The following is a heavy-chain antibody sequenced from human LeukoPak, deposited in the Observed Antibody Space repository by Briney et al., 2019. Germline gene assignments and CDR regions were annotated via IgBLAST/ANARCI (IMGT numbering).Heavy chain of an antibody. CDR2: INTDGRTI. CDR3: VRVAAGTGSFDI. D-gene: IGHD6-13*01. Sequence: GGSLRLSCAASGFTFSSYIMNWVRQAPGKGLVWVSRINTDGRTINYADSVEGRFTISRDIAKNTLYLQMNSLRAEDTAVYYCVRVAAGTGSFDIWGQGTMVTVSS. V-gene: IGHV3-74*01. J-gene: IGHJ3*02. CDR1: GFTFSSYI.